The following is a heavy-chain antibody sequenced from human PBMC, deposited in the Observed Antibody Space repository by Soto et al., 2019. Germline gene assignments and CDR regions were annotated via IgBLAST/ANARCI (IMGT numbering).Heavy chain of an antibody. CDR3: ARTIATRASRSLDY. D-gene: IGHD6-6*01. J-gene: IGHJ4*02. CDR1: GGSFSGYY. Sequence: QVQLQQWGAGLLKPSDTLSLTCAVYGGSFSGYYWSWIRQPPGKGLEWIGEINLSGGTNYSPSLKSRVTISVDTSENHFSLRLSSVTAADTAVYYCARTIATRASRSLDYWGQGTLVTVSS. V-gene: IGHV4-34*01. CDR2: INLSGGT.